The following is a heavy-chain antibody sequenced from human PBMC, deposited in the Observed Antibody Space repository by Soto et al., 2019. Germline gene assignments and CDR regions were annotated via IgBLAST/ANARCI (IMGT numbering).Heavy chain of an antibody. CDR2: INHSGST. Sequence: QVQLQQWGAGLLKPSETLSLTCAVYGGSFSGYYWSWIRQPPGKGLEWIGEINHSGSTNYNPSLKSRVPISVDTSKKQFSLKLSSVTAADTAVYYCARGYCSGGSCYSVFDYWGQGTLVTVSS. D-gene: IGHD2-15*01. V-gene: IGHV4-34*01. CDR3: ARGYCSGGSCYSVFDY. J-gene: IGHJ4*02. CDR1: GGSFSGYY.